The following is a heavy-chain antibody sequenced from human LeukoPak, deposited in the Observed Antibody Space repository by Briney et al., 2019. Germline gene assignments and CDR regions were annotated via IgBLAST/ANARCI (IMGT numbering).Heavy chain of an antibody. J-gene: IGHJ4*02. D-gene: IGHD3-22*01. CDR1: GGTFSSYA. CDR3: ARAAPDYYDSSGYQRYFDY. V-gene: IGHV1-69*01. Sequence: GASVKVSCKASGGTFSSYAISWVRQAPGQGLEWMGGIIPIFGTANYAQKFQGRVTITADESTSTAYMELSSLRSEDTAVYYCARAAPDYYDSSGYQRYFDYWGQGTLVTVSS. CDR2: IIPIFGTA.